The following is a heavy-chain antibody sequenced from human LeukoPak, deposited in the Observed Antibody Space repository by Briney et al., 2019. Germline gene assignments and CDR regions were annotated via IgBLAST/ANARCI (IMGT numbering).Heavy chain of an antibody. J-gene: IGHJ4*02. CDR3: ARDPGSSDTSGYFYPGKFTY. CDR1: GFNFRDYY. V-gene: IGHV3-11*01. CDR2: ISNAGTTI. D-gene: IGHD3-22*01. Sequence: GGSLRLSCVASGFNFRDYYMSWIRQAPGEGLEWLSYISNAGTTIYYADSLKGRFTISRDNAKNSLYLQMNSLRAEDTAFYYCARDPGSSDTSGYFYPGKFTYWGQGSLVTVSS.